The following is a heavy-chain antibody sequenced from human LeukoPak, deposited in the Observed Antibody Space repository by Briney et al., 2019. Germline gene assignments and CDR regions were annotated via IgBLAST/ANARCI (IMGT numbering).Heavy chain of an antibody. CDR3: AKDISPDYGGAYYFDY. Sequence: GGSLRLSCAASGFTFSSYSINWVRQAPGKGLEWVSCVSSTSSFIYYADSVKGRFTISRDNAKNSLYLQMNSLRAEDTAIYYCAKDISPDYGGAYYFDYWGQGTLVTVSS. J-gene: IGHJ4*02. V-gene: IGHV3-21*04. CDR1: GFTFSSYS. D-gene: IGHD4-23*01. CDR2: VSSTSSFI.